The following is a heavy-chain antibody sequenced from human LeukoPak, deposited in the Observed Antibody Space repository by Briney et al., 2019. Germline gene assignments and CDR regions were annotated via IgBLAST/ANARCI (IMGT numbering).Heavy chain of an antibody. CDR2: IYYSGST. D-gene: IGHD3-3*01. V-gene: IGHV4-59*01. CDR1: GGSISSYY. J-gene: IGHJ5*02. CDR3: AGQKYDFWSGYYQDWFDP. Sequence: PSETLSLTCTVSGGSISSYYWNWIRQPPGKGLEWIGYIYYSGSTNYNPSLKSRVTLSVDTSKNQFSLKLSSVTAADTAVYYCAGQKYDFWSGYYQDWFDPWGQGTLVTVSS.